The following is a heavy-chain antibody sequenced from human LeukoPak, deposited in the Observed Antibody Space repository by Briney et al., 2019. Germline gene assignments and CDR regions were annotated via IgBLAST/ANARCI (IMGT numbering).Heavy chain of an antibody. D-gene: IGHD3-10*01. CDR2: MNPNSGNT. CDR1: GYTFTSYD. CDR3: ARHRRGSGSYYHRNWFDP. Sequence: ASVKVSCKASGYTFTSYDINWVRQATGQGLEWMGWMNPNSGNTGYAQKFQGRVTMTRNTSISTAYMELSSLRSEDTAVYYCARHRRGSGSYYHRNWFDPWGQGTLVTVSS. J-gene: IGHJ5*02. V-gene: IGHV1-8*01.